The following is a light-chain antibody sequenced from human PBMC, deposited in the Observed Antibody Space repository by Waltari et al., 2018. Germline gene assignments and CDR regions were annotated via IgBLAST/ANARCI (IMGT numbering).Light chain of an antibody. CDR2: SVS. V-gene: IGLV2-14*03. CDR3: SSYTSGSTHVV. Sequence: QSALTPPASVSGSPGQSITISCTGTSSDVGGYNYVPWYQQHPGKAPKLLIYSVSDRPSGVSNRFSGSKSGNTASLTISGLQAEDESDYYCSSYTSGSTHVVFGGGTKLTVL. CDR1: SSDVGGYNY. J-gene: IGLJ2*01.